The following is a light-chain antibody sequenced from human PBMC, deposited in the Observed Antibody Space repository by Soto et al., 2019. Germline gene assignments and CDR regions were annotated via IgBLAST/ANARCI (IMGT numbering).Light chain of an antibody. CDR1: SSNIGSAY. Sequence: QSVLTQPPSACGTPGQTVTISCSGSSSNIGSAYIYWYQHLPGTAPKLLIYRNNQRPSGVPDRFSASKSGTSASLAISGLRSEDDADYYCAAWDDSLVVFGGGTKLTVL. CDR3: AAWDDSLVV. J-gene: IGLJ2*01. V-gene: IGLV1-47*01. CDR2: RNN.